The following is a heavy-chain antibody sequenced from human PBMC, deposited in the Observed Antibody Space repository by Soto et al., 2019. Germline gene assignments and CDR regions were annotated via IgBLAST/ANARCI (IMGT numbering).Heavy chain of an antibody. Sequence: QEQLQESGPGLVKPSQTLSLTCTVSGGSISSGGYYWSWIRQPPGKGLEWIAYISYSWTTYYNPSLKSRLSISADTCKNQCSLELKSVTVADTAVYYCGTVRASWYIDYWGQGTLVTVSS. CDR1: GGSISSGGYY. CDR2: ISYSWTT. D-gene: IGHD2-2*01. V-gene: IGHV4-30-4*01. CDR3: GTVRASWYIDY. J-gene: IGHJ4*02.